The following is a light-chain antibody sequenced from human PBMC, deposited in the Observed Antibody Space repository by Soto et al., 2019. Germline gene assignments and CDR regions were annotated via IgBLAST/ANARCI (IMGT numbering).Light chain of an antibody. CDR3: STYTSAQNLV. V-gene: IGLV2-14*01. J-gene: IGLJ2*01. CDR1: SGDLGNY. Sequence: QSVLTQPASVSGSPGQSITISCTGSSGDLGNYVSWYQQHPGAVPKLILYSVSNRPSGVTNRFSGSKSANTASLTISGLQAEDEADYYCSTYTSAQNLVFGGGTKLTVL. CDR2: SVS.